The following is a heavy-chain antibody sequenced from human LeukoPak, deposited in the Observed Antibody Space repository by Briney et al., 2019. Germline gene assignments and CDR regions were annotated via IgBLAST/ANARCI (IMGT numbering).Heavy chain of an antibody. CDR3: ARGDRYCSGGSCYSGEYYYMDV. V-gene: IGHV4-34*01. J-gene: IGHJ6*03. D-gene: IGHD2-15*01. CDR1: GGSFSGYY. CDR2: INHSGST. Sequence: SETLSLTCAVYGGSFSGYYWSWIRQPPGKGLEWIGEINHSGSTNYNPSLKSRVTISVDTSKNQFSLKLSSVTAADTAVYYCARGDRYCSGGSCYSGEYYYMDVWGKGTTVTVPS.